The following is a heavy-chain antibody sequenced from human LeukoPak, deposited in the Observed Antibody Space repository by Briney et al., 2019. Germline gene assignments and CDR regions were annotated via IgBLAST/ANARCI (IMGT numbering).Heavy chain of an antibody. Sequence: SETLSLTCTVSGGSISSYYWSWIRQPPGKGLEWIGYIYYSGSTNYNPSLTSRVTISVDTSKNQFSLKLSSVTAADTAVYYCARGGAGYCSSTSCPIENFDYWGQGTLVTVSS. D-gene: IGHD2-2*01. CDR3: ARGGAGYCSSTSCPIENFDY. V-gene: IGHV4-59*01. J-gene: IGHJ4*02. CDR2: IYYSGST. CDR1: GGSISSYY.